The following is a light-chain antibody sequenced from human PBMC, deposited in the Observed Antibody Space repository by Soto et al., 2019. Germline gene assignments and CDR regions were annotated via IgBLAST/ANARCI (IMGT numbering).Light chain of an antibody. V-gene: IGKV3-20*01. J-gene: IGKJ1*01. Sequence: EIVLTQSPGTLSLSPGERATLSCRASQSVSSSYLAWYQQKTGQAPRLLIYDASSRATGIPDRLSGSGSGTNFTLTISRLEPEDFAVYYCQQYGSTPRTFGQGTKVEIK. CDR3: QQYGSTPRT. CDR1: QSVSSSY. CDR2: DAS.